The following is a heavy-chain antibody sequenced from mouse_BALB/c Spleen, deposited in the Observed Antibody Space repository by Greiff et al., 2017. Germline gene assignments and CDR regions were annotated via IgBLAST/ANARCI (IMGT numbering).Heavy chain of an antibody. CDR2: ISDGGSYT. CDR1: GFTFSDYY. Sequence: EVKLMESGGGLVKPGGSLKLSCAASGFTFSDYYMYWVRQTPEKRLEWVATISDGGSYTYYPDSVKGRFTISRDNAKNNLYLQMSSLKSEDTAMYYCASRIPDGYYAMDYWGQGTSVTVSS. J-gene: IGHJ4*01. V-gene: IGHV5-4*02. CDR3: ASRIPDGYYAMDY. D-gene: IGHD2-3*01.